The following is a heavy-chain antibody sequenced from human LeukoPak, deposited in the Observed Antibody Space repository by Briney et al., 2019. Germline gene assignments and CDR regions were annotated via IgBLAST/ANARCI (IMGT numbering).Heavy chain of an antibody. CDR3: ARAGGITLVRGVIMGDYYYYYMDV. CDR2: ISGSGGST. Sequence: GGSLRLSCAASGFTFSSYGMSWVRQAPGKGLEWVSAISGSGGSTYYADSVKGRFTISRDNSKNTLYLQMNSLRAEDTAVYYCARAGGITLVRGVIMGDYYYYYMDVWGKGTTVTISS. J-gene: IGHJ6*03. D-gene: IGHD3-10*01. CDR1: GFTFSSYG. V-gene: IGHV3-23*01.